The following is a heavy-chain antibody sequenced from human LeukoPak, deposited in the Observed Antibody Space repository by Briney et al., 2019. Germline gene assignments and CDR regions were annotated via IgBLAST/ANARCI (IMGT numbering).Heavy chain of an antibody. J-gene: IGHJ2*01. D-gene: IGHD3-22*01. CDR3: ARVNDSSGFIFDL. CDR2: IYYSGST. V-gene: IGHV4-39*01. Sequence: SETLSLTCTVSGGSISSSNYCWGWIRQPPGKGLEWIGSIYYSGSTYYNPSLKSRVTISVDTSKNQFSLKLRSVTAADTAVYYCARVNDSSGFIFDLWGRGTLVTVSS. CDR1: GGSISSSNYC.